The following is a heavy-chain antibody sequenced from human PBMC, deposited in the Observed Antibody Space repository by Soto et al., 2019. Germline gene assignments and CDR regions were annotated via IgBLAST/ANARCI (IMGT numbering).Heavy chain of an antibody. Sequence: GSLRLSCAASGFTFSSYAMSWVRQAPGKGLEWVSAISGSGGSTYYADSVKGRFTISRDNSKNTLYLQMNSLRAEDTAVYYCATPMVFGVLKNYGMDVWGQGTTVTVSS. D-gene: IGHD3-3*01. J-gene: IGHJ6*02. CDR2: ISGSGGST. CDR1: GFTFSSYA. V-gene: IGHV3-23*01. CDR3: ATPMVFGVLKNYGMDV.